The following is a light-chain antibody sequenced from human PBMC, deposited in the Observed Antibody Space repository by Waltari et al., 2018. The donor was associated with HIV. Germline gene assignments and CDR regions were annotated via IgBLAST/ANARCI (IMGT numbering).Light chain of an antibody. CDR2: MNN. CDR1: SSNIGSNY. CDR3: AAWDASLSAWV. V-gene: IGLV1-47*01. Sequence: QSVLTQPPPASGTPGQRVTISCSGSSSNIGSNYVYWYQQLPGTAPKLLIYMNNQRPSGVPDRFSGSKSGTSASLAISGLRSEDEADYYCAAWDASLSAWVFGGGTKLTVL. J-gene: IGLJ3*02.